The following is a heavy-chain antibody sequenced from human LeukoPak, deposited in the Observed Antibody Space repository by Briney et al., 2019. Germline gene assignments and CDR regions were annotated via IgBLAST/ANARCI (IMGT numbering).Heavy chain of an antibody. V-gene: IGHV3-23*01. CDR3: AKAPIVVVIAAMKEYYFDY. CDR1: GFTVRDSY. J-gene: IGHJ4*02. D-gene: IGHD2-21*01. Sequence: GGSLRLSCAASGFTVRDSYMSWVRQAPGKGLEWVSAISGSGGSTYYADSVKGRFTISRDNSKNTLYLQMNSLRAEDTAVYYCAKAPIVVVIAAMKEYYFDYWGQGTLVTVSS. CDR2: ISGSGGST.